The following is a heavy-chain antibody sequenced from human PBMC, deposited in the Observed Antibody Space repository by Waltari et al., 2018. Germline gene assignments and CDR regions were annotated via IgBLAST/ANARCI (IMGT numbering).Heavy chain of an antibody. CDR2: ISGSGGST. Sequence: VQLVESGGGAVQPGRSLRLSCAASGFTFSSYAMSWVRLAPGKGLEWVSAISGSGGSTYYADSVKGRFTISRDNSKNTLYLQMNSLRAEDTAVYYCAKPYFDSSGNDAFDIWGQGTMVTVSS. D-gene: IGHD3-22*01. V-gene: IGHV3-23*04. J-gene: IGHJ3*02. CDR3: AKPYFDSSGNDAFDI. CDR1: GFTFSSYA.